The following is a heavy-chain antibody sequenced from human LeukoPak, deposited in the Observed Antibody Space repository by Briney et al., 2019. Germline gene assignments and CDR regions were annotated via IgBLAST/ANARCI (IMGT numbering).Heavy chain of an antibody. J-gene: IGHJ4*02. CDR3: ARGDSSGSFDY. D-gene: IGHD3-22*01. V-gene: IGHV4-34*01. Sequence: SETLSLTCAVYGGSSSGYYWSWIRQPPGKGLEWIGEINHSGSTNYNPSLKSRVTISVDTSKSQFSLKLSSVTAADTAVYYCARGDSSGSFDYWGQGTLVTVSS. CDR1: GGSSSGYY. CDR2: INHSGST.